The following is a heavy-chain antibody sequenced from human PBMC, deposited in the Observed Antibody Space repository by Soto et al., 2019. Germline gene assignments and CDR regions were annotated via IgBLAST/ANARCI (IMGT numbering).Heavy chain of an antibody. CDR2: IFHSGNA. Sequence: SETLSLTCTVSGGSMRNVYWGWIRQPPGKRLGWIGFIFHSGNAKYNPSLKSRVTISIDTSKSQFSLSLDSVTAADTAVYFCARAHAPTLPFDYWGLGTLVTVSS. J-gene: IGHJ4*01. CDR1: GGSMRNVY. D-gene: IGHD2-15*01. V-gene: IGHV4-59*01. CDR3: ARAHAPTLPFDY.